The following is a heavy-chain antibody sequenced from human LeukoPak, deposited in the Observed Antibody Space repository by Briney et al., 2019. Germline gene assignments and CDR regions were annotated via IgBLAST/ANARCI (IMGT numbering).Heavy chain of an antibody. CDR3: ARVLSAVATCDY. D-gene: IGHD5-12*01. CDR1: GFTFSSYN. CDR2: ISSGSGTI. Sequence: GGSLRLSCAASGFTFSSYNMIWVRQAPGKGLEWVSYISSGSGTIYYADSVKGRFTISRDNAKNSLYLQMNSLRNEDTAVYYCARVLSAVATCDYWGQGTLVTVSS. V-gene: IGHV3-48*02. J-gene: IGHJ4*02.